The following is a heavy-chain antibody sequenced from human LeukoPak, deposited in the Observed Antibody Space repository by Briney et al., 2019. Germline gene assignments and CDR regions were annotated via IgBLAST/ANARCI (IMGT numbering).Heavy chain of an antibody. D-gene: IGHD6-13*01. CDR2: IIPIFGTA. J-gene: IGHJ5*02. CDR3: ARDSGSSWSEVDP. CDR1: GGTFSSYA. Sequence: ASVKVSCKASGGTFSSYASSWVRQAPGQGLEWMGRIIPIFGTANYAQKFQGRVTITTDESTSTAYMELSSLRSEDTAVYYCARDSGSSWSEVDPWGQGTLVTVSS. V-gene: IGHV1-69*05.